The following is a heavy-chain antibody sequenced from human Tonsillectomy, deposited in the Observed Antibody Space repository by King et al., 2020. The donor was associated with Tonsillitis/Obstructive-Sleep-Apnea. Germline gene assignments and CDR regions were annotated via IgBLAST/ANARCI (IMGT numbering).Heavy chain of an antibody. D-gene: IGHD4-11*01. J-gene: IGHJ6*03. CDR2: IWYDGSNK. V-gene: IGHV3-33*01. CDR3: ARNTVNYYYYYMDV. Sequence: VQLVESGGGVVQPGRSLTLSCAASGFIFSNHGTNWVRQAPGKGLEWVAVIWYDGSNKNNADSVKGRFTISRDNSKNTLYLQMNSLRAEDTAVYYCARNTVNYYYYYMDVWGKGTTVTVSS. CDR1: GFIFSNHG.